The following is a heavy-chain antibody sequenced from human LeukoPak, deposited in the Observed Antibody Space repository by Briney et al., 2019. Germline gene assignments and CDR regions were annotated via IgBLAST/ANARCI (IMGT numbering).Heavy chain of an antibody. J-gene: IGHJ4*02. Sequence: GASLRLTCAASGFTFSNYAMSWVRQAPGKGLEWVSAITGSGGGTNYADSVKGRFTISRDNSKNTLYLQMNSLRADDTAVYYCAKWGDYDVLTGYYDPDYWGQGTLVTVSS. CDR1: GFTFSNYA. CDR2: ITGSGGGT. V-gene: IGHV3-23*01. CDR3: AKWGDYDVLTGYYDPDY. D-gene: IGHD3-9*01.